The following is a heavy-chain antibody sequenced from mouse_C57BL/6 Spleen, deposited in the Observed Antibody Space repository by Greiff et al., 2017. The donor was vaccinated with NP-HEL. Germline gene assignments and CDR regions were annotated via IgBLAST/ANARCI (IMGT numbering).Heavy chain of an antibody. J-gene: IGHJ3*01. CDR2: INPSSGYT. Sequence: QVHVKQSGAELAKPGASVKLSCKASGYTFTSYWMHWVKQRPGQGLEWIGYINPSSGYTKYNQKFKDKATLTADKSSSTAYMQLSSLTYEDSAVYYCAREEDPAWFAYWGQGTLVTVSA. CDR1: GYTFTSYW. V-gene: IGHV1-7*01. CDR3: AREEDPAWFAY.